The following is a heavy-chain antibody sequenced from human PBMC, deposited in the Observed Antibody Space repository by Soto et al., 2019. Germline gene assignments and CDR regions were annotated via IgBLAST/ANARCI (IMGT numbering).Heavy chain of an antibody. CDR1: GYTFTSYD. J-gene: IGHJ6*02. Sequence: SVKVSCKASGYTFTSYDINWVRQATGQGLEWMGGMIPISGKANYAQKFQGRVTITADESTSTAYMELSSLRSEDTAVYYCARVDYDILTGNMDVWGQGTTVTVSS. D-gene: IGHD3-9*01. CDR2: MIPISGKA. CDR3: ARVDYDILTGNMDV. V-gene: IGHV1-69*13.